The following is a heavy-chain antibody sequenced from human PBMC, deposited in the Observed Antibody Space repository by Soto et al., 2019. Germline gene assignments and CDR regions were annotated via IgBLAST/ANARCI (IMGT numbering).Heavy chain of an antibody. V-gene: IGHV4-61*01. J-gene: IGHJ4*02. D-gene: IGHD1-26*01. CDR3: ASGIVGTSEILDY. Sequence: SETLSLTCTVSGTSLNSGTNYWNWVRQPPGKGLEWIGYIYYSGSTNYNPSLKSRVTISVDTSKNQFSLKLSSVTAADTAVYYCASGIVGTSEILDYWGQGTLVTVSS. CDR2: IYYSGST. CDR1: GTSLNSGTNY.